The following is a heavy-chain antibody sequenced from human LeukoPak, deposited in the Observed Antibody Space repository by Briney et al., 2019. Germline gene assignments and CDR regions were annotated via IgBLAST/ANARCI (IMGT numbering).Heavy chain of an antibody. Sequence: SLKVSCRASGYTFTGYYMHWLLQAPGQGVEWRRWINPNGGCTNCAQKFQVRVTITRDKYISTASMELSRLRSDATAVYYCARMTTDIVVVPAAILYDYWGQGTLVTVSS. J-gene: IGHJ4*02. V-gene: IGHV1-2*02. CDR2: INPNGGCT. CDR1: GYTFTGYY. D-gene: IGHD2-2*01. CDR3: ARMTTDIVVVPAAILYDY.